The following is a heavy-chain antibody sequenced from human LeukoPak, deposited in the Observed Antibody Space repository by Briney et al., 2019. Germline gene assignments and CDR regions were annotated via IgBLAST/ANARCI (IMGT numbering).Heavy chain of an antibody. D-gene: IGHD2-2*01. Sequence: SETLSLTCAVYGGSFSGYYWSWIRQPPGKGLEWIGEINHSGSTNYNPSLKSRVTISVDTSKNQFSLKLSSVTAADTAVYYCARKDIVVVPAAPEGNNWFDPWGQGTLVTVSS. V-gene: IGHV4-34*01. CDR2: INHSGST. CDR1: GGSFSGYY. CDR3: ARKDIVVVPAAPEGNNWFDP. J-gene: IGHJ5*02.